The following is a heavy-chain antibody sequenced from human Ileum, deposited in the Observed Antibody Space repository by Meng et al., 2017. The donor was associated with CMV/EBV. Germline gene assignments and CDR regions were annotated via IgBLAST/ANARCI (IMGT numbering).Heavy chain of an antibody. CDR1: GFTFSNYW. V-gene: IGHV3-7*01. CDR2: IKEDGTDK. CDR3: ARDPVRGGDLDN. Sequence: GGSLRLSCGASGFTFSNYWMTWVRQSPGRGLEWLANIKEDGTDKYYGDSVKGRFTISRDNAKSSLYLEMNSLGIEDTAVYYCARDPVRGGDLDNWGQGTLVTVSS. D-gene: IGHD2-21*02. J-gene: IGHJ4*02.